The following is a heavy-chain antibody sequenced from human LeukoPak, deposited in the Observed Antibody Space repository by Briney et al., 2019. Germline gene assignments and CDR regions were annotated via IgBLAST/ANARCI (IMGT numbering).Heavy chain of an antibody. D-gene: IGHD3-16*01. CDR1: GGSISSSSYY. CDR3: ARRSQWESSNFDY. J-gene: IGHJ4*02. V-gene: IGHV4-39*01. Sequence: PSETLSLTCTVSGGSISSSSYYWGWIRQPPGKGLEWIGSIYYSGSTYYNPSLKSRVTISVDTSKNQFSLKLSSVTAADTAVYYCARRSQWESSNFDYWGQGTLVTVSS. CDR2: IYYSGST.